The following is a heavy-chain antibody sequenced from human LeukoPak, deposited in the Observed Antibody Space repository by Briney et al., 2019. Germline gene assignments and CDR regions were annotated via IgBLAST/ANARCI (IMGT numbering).Heavy chain of an antibody. CDR2: INPSDGST. V-gene: IGHV1-46*01. D-gene: IGHD6-25*01. CDR3: ARVRLGQVYHFDY. J-gene: IGHJ4*02. Sequence: ASVKVSCKASGYTFSSYYMHWVRQAPGQGLEWMGIINPSDGSTTYAQKFQGRVTMTRDMSTRTVYMELSSLRSEDTAVYYCARVRLGQVYHFDYWGQGTLVTVSS. CDR1: GYTFSSYY.